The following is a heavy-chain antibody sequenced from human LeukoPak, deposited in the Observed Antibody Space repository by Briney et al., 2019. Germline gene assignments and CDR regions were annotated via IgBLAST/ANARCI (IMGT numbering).Heavy chain of an antibody. CDR2: IYTSGNI. J-gene: IGHJ4*02. CDR3: ARSGCSSTSCYQADY. D-gene: IGHD2-2*01. Sequence: PSQTLSLTCTVSGASISSGSYYWNWIRQPAGKGLEWIGRIYTSGNINYNPSLKSRATISVDTSKNQFSLKLSSVTAADTAVYYCARSGCSSTSCYQADYWGQGTLVTVSS. CDR1: GASISSGSYY. V-gene: IGHV4-61*02.